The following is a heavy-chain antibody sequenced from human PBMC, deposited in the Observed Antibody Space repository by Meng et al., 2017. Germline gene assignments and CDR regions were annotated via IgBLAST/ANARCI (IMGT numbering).Heavy chain of an antibody. Sequence: VQLTEAGPGLLKPSGSLSPTCAFAGGAISSRNWWSWVGQPPGKGLEWIGELYHSGSTNYNPSLKSRVTISVDKSKNQFSLKLSSVTAADTAVYYCARIGDWGSTRYFDYWGQGTLVTVSS. CDR3: ARIGDWGSTRYFDY. CDR1: GGAISSRNW. D-gene: IGHD7-27*01. V-gene: IGHV4-4*02. CDR2: LYHSGST. J-gene: IGHJ4*02.